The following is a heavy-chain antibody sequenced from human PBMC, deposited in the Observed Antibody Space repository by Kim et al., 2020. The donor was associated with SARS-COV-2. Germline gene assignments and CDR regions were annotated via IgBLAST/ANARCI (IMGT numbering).Heavy chain of an antibody. J-gene: IGHJ6*02. CDR3: ARDVQAGYRRLYYYYGMDV. CDR2: IWYDGSNK. D-gene: IGHD5-12*01. CDR1: GFTFSSYG. V-gene: IGHV3-33*01. Sequence: GGSLRLSCAASGFTFSSYGMHWVRQAPGKGLEWVAVIWYDGSNKYYADSVKGRFTISRDNSKNTLYLQMNSLRAEDTAVYYCARDVQAGYRRLYYYYGMDVWGQGTTVTVSS.